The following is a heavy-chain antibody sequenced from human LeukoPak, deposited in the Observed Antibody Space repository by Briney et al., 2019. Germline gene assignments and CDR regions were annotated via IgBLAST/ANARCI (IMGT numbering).Heavy chain of an antibody. CDR3: ARAGGYVCYFDC. D-gene: IGHD3-16*01. CDR2: IYYSGST. Sequence: SETLSLTCTVSGGSISSYYWNWIRQPPGKGLEWIRYIYYSGSTNYNPSLKSRVTMSVDTSKNQFSLTLSSVTAADTAVYYCARAGGYVCYFDCWGQGTLVTVSS. CDR1: GGSISSYY. J-gene: IGHJ4*02. V-gene: IGHV4-59*01.